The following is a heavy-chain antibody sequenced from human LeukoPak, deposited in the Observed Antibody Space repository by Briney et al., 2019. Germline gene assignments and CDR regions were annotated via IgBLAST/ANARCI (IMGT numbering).Heavy chain of an antibody. CDR2: ISSSSSYI. V-gene: IGHV3-21*01. CDR1: GFTFSSYS. J-gene: IGHJ4*02. CDR3: ARDGLSPGIDY. D-gene: IGHD3/OR15-3a*01. Sequence: GGSLRLSCAASGFTFSSYSMNRVRQAPGKGLEWVSSISSSSSYIYYADSVKGRFTISRDNAKNSLYLQMNSLRAEDTAVYYCARDGLSPGIDYWGQGTLVTVSS.